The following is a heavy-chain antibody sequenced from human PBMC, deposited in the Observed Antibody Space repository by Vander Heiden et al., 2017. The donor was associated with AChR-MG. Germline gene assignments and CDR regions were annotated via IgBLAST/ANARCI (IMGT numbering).Heavy chain of an antibody. Sequence: QLQLQESGPGLVKPSETLSLTCTVSGGSISSSSYYWGWLRQPPGKGLEWIGSIYYSGSTYYNPSLKSRVTISVDTSKNQFSLKLSSVTAADTAVYYCARQNKLLWFGEFKTNNWFDPWGQGTLVTVSS. CDR3: ARQNKLLWFGEFKTNNWFDP. CDR2: IYYSGST. D-gene: IGHD3-10*01. V-gene: IGHV4-39*01. CDR1: GGSISSSSYY. J-gene: IGHJ5*02.